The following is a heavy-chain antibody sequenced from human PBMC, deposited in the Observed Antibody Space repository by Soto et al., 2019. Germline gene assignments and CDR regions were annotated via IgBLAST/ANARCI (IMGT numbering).Heavy chain of an antibody. J-gene: IGHJ4*02. CDR2: IYYSGYT. V-gene: IGHV4-59*01. CDR3: ARCFSGNHPNRPEEQYYFDS. Sequence: TRSLPCTVSGDSIIRYYWSWIRQPPGKGLNWIGYIYYSGYTSYNPSVKTRVTISVDTCKNQFSLKLNSVTAADTAVYYCARCFSGNHPNRPEEQYYFDSWGQGTLVTVSS. D-gene: IGHD1-26*01. CDR1: GDSIIRYY.